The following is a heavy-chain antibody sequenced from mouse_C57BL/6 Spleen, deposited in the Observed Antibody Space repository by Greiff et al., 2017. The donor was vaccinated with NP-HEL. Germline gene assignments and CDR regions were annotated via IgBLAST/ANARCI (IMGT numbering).Heavy chain of an antibody. Sequence: QVQLQQPGAELVKPGASVKMSCKASGYTFTSYWITWVKQRPGQGLEWIGDIYPGSGSTNYNEKFKSKATLTVDTSSSTAYMQLSSLTSEDSAVYYCARGGYGNPNWYFDVWGTGTTVTVSS. D-gene: IGHD2-10*02. V-gene: IGHV1-55*01. J-gene: IGHJ1*03. CDR3: ARGGYGNPNWYFDV. CDR2: IYPGSGST. CDR1: GYTFTSYW.